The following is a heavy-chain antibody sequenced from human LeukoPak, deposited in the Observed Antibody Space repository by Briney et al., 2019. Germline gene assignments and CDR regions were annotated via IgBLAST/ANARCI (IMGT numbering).Heavy chain of an antibody. CDR1: GGSISSSSYY. V-gene: IGHV4-39*01. CDR3: ATQKTTVTTFDY. Sequence: SETLSLTYTVSGGSISSSSYYWGWIRQPPGKGLEWIGSIYYSGSTYYNPSLKSRVTISVDTSKNQFSLKLSSVTAADTAVYYCATQKTTVTTFDYWGQGTLVTVSS. J-gene: IGHJ4*02. D-gene: IGHD4-17*01. CDR2: IYYSGST.